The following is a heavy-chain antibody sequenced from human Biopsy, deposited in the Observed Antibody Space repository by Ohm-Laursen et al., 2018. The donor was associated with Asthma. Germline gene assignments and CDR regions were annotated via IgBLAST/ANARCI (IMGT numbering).Heavy chain of an antibody. Sequence: SDTLSLTCSVYGGSISSFYWSWIRQSPEKGLEWMGYVYWTGSTNYNPSLKSRITMSVDTSKNRMFLELTSVTAADTAVYYCARMNTMIQAANYYSYAMDVWGQGTTVTVSS. CDR2: VYWTGST. CDR1: GGSISSFY. CDR3: ARMNTMIQAANYYSYAMDV. J-gene: IGHJ6*02. V-gene: IGHV4-59*07. D-gene: IGHD3-22*01.